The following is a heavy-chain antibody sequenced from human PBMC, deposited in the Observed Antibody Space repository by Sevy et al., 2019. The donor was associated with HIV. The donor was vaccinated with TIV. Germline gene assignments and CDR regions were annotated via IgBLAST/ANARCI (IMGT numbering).Heavy chain of an antibody. CDR1: GFSFSDYT. V-gene: IGHV3-21*01. Sequence: GGSLRLSCAASGFSFSDYTMNWVRQAPGKGLEWVSSISSNGNYIYYGDSIKGRFTISRDNAKNSLYLQMNSLRVEDTALYYCARNNRIAVAGLGLLACGHGSLVTVSS. J-gene: IGHJ5*01. D-gene: IGHD6-19*01. CDR2: ISSNGNYI. CDR3: ARNNRIAVAGLGLLA.